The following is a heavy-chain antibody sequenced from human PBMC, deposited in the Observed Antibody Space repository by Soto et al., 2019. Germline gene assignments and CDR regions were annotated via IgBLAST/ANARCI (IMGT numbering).Heavy chain of an antibody. V-gene: IGHV4-31*03. D-gene: IGHD5-12*01. J-gene: IGHJ4*02. CDR3: ARWDGYKPAGYYFGY. CDR2: IYYSGST. CDR1: GGSISSGGYY. Sequence: SETLSLTCTVSGGSISSGGYYWSWIRKHPGKGLEWIGYIYYSGSTYYNPSLKSRVTISVDTSKNQFSLKLSSVTAADTAVYYFARWDGYKPAGYYFGYWGQGTLVTVSS.